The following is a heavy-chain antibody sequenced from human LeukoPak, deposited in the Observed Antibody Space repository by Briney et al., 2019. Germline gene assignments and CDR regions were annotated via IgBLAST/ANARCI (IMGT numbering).Heavy chain of an antibody. CDR1: GFTFSDYY. CDR3: ARDHQGDYYGSGGVDY. CDR2: ISSSSSYT. Sequence: GGSLRLSCAASGFTFSDYYMSWIRQAPGKGLERVSYISSSSSYTNYADSVKGRFTISRDNAKNSLYLQMNSLRAEDTAVYYCARDHQGDYYGSGGVDYWGQGTLVTVSS. D-gene: IGHD3-10*01. V-gene: IGHV3-11*06. J-gene: IGHJ4*02.